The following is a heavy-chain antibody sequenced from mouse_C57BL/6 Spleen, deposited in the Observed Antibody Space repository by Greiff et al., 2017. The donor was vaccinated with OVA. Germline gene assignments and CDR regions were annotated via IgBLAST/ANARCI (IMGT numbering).Heavy chain of an antibody. CDR3: ARSAVGEGWFAY. D-gene: IGHD1-1*02. J-gene: IGHJ3*01. CDR2: INPSNGGT. CDR1: GYTFTSYW. V-gene: IGHV1-53*01. Sequence: QVQLQQPGTELVKPGASVKLSCKASGYTFTSYWMHWVKQRPGQGLEWIGNINPSNGGTNYNEKFKSKATLTVDESSSTAYMQLSSLTSEDSAVYYCARSAVGEGWFAYWGQGTLVTVSA.